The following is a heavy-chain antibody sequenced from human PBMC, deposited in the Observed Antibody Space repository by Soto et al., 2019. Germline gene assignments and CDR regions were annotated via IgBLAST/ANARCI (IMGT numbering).Heavy chain of an antibody. Sequence: QVQLQESGPGLVKPSQTLSLTCTVSGGSISTGGYYWYWIRQHPGMGLEYIGYIYYSGSTYYNPSLKSRVAIAVDTSKNQFSLKLSSVTAADTAVYYCATNWDYYDGSGPKYSQHWGQGTLVTVSS. V-gene: IGHV4-31*03. CDR2: IYYSGST. CDR3: ATNWDYYDGSGPKYSQH. CDR1: GGSISTGGYY. J-gene: IGHJ1*01. D-gene: IGHD3-22*01.